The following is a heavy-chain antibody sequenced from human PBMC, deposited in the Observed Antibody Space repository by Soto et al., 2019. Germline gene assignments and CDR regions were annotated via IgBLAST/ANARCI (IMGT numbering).Heavy chain of an antibody. CDR1: GFIFSDYW. CDR3: SRVRVHERHFDH. CDR2: INSDGSTT. J-gene: IGHJ4*02. Sequence: EVQLVESGGGLVQPGGSLRLSCAASGFIFSDYWMHWVRRAPGKGLVWVARINSDGSTTSYADSVKDRFTIARDNAKNTLYLQMNSLRAEDTAVYLCSRVRVHERHFDHWGQGTPFTVSS. V-gene: IGHV3-74*01.